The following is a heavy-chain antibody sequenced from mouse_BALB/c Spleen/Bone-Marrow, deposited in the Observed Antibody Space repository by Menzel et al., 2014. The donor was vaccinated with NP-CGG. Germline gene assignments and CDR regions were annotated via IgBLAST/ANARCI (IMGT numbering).Heavy chain of an antibody. CDR3: ARHGNYYAMDY. CDR1: EYEFXSHD. Sequence: EVQLQQSGGGLVQPGESLKLSCESNEYEFXSHDMSWVRKTPEKRLELVAAINSDGGSTYYPDTMERRFNISRDNTKXTLYLQMSSLRSEDTALYYCARHGNYYAMDYWGQGTSVTVSS. V-gene: IGHV5-2*01. D-gene: IGHD1-1*02. J-gene: IGHJ4*01. CDR2: INSDGGST.